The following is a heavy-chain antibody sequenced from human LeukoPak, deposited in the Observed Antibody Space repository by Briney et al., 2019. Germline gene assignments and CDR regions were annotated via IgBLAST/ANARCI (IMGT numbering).Heavy chain of an antibody. D-gene: IGHD1-26*01. V-gene: IGHV3-23*01. J-gene: IGHJ4*02. CDR3: AKDRLGAMMYFDF. CDR2: ISGSGGST. CDR1: GFTFSTYG. Sequence: GGSLRLSCEASGFTFSTYGMSWVRQAPGKGLEWVSAISGSGGSTYYADSVKGRVTISRDNSKNTLYLQVNSRRVEDTAVYYCAKDRLGAMMYFDFWGQGTLVTVSS.